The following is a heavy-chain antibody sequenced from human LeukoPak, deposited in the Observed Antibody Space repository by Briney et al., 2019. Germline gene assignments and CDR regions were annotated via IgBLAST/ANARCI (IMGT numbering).Heavy chain of an antibody. Sequence: GASVKVSCKVSGYTLTELSMHWVRQAPGKGLEWMGGFDPEDGETIYAQKFQGRVTMTEDTSTDTAYMELSSLRSEDTAVYYCATDSSYSSSWYKFQHWGQGTLVTVSS. CDR2: FDPEDGET. CDR1: GYTLTELS. J-gene: IGHJ1*01. V-gene: IGHV1-24*01. CDR3: ATDSSYSSSWYKFQH. D-gene: IGHD6-13*01.